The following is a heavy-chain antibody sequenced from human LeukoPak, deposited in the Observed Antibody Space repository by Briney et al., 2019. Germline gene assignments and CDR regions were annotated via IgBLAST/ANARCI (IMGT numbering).Heavy chain of an antibody. Sequence: PSETLSLTCTVSGGSISTYYWSWIRQPPGKGLEWIGYIYYSGSTNYNPSLKSRVTISLDTSKNQFSLKLSSVTAADTAVYYCARVDIRDGYNLFDYWGQGALVTVSS. CDR1: GGSISTYY. J-gene: IGHJ4*02. D-gene: IGHD5-24*01. CDR2: IYYSGST. CDR3: ARVDIRDGYNLFDY. V-gene: IGHV4-59*01.